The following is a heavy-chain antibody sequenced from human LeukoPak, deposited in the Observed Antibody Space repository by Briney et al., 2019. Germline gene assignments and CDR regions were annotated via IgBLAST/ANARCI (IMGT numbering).Heavy chain of an antibody. V-gene: IGHV1-2*02. CDR1: GYTFAGYY. J-gene: IGHJ4*02. CDR2: INPNSGGT. CDR3: ARVFGEQWPKND. D-gene: IGHD3-10*01. Sequence: ASVKVSCKASGYTFAGYYMHWVRQAPGQGLEWMGWINPNSGGTNYAQKFQGRVTMTRDTSISTAYMELSRLRSDDTAVYYCARVFGEQWPKNDWGRGTLVTVSS.